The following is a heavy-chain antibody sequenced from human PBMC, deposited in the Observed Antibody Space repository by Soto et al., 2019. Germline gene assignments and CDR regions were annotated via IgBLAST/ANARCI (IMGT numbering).Heavy chain of an antibody. CDR1: GGTFSSYT. D-gene: IGHD5-18*01. CDR3: AREDTRPNYYYYGMDV. V-gene: IGHV1-69*08. CDR2: IIPILGIA. J-gene: IGHJ6*02. Sequence: QVQLVQSGAEVKKPGSSVKVSCKASGGTFSSYTISWVRQAPGQGLEWMGRIIPILGIANYAQKFQGRVTITXGKXTXKAYMELSSLRSEDTAVYYCAREDTRPNYYYYGMDVWGQGTTVTVSS.